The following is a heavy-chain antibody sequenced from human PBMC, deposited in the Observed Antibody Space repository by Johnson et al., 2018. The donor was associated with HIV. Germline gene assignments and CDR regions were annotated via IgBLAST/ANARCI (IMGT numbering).Heavy chain of an antibody. J-gene: IGHJ3*01. CDR2: IYSGGST. V-gene: IGHV3-23*03. Sequence: VQLVESGGGLVQPGGSLRLSCAASGFTFSSYAMHWVRQAPGKGLEWVAVIYSGGSTYYADSVKGRFTISRDNSKNRLFLQMNSLRAEDTAVYYCAKDPAVVPPICFDVGGQGTVVTVSS. CDR3: AKDPAVVPPICFDV. CDR1: GFTFSSYA. D-gene: IGHD3-22*01.